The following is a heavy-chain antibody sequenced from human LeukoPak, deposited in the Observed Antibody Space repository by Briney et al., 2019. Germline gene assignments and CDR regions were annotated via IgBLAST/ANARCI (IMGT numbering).Heavy chain of an antibody. CDR2: IKQDGSEK. CDR1: GFTFSSYW. J-gene: IGHJ6*03. D-gene: IGHD6-13*01. V-gene: IGHV3-7*01. CDR3: ARETAAAGYYYMDV. Sequence: GGSLRLSCAASGFTFSSYWMSWVRQAPGKGPEWVANIKQDGSEKYYVDSVKGRFTISRDNAKNSLYLQMNSLRAEDTAVYYCARETAAAGYYYMDVWGKGTTVTVSS.